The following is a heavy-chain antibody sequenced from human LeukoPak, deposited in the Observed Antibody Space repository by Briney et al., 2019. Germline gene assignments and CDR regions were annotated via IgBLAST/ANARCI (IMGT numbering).Heavy chain of an antibody. CDR1: GGSISSGGYC. D-gene: IGHD2-15*01. V-gene: IGHV4-31*03. J-gene: IGHJ4*02. Sequence: SETLSLTCTVSGGSISSGGYCWSWIRQHPGRGLEWIGYISVSGSTYYNPSLKRRVTISVDTSKTQFSLMLSSATAADTALYYCARDSGGSSSGYFEYWGQGALVTVSS. CDR2: ISVSGST. CDR3: ARDSGGSSSGYFEY.